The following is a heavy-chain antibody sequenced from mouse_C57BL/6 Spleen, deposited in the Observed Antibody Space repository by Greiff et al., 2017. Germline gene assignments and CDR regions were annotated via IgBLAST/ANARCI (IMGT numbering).Heavy chain of an antibody. V-gene: IGHV1-66*01. CDR2: IDPGSGNT. CDR1: GYSFTSYY. J-gene: IGHJ1*03. Sequence: VQLQQSGPELVKPGASVKISCKASGYSFTSYYIHWVKQRPGQGLEWIGWIDPGSGNTKYNEKFKGKATLTADTSSSTAYMQLSSLTSEDSAFYYSARGGGLWYFDVWGTGTTVTVSA. CDR3: ARGGGLWYFDV. D-gene: IGHD3-1*01.